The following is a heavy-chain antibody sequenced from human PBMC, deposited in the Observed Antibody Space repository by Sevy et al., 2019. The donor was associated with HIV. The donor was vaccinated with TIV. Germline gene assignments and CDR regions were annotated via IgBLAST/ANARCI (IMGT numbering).Heavy chain of an antibody. CDR2: IGYDGSDK. Sequence: GGSLRLSCAASGFSFSSYGMYWVRQAPGKGLEWVARIGYDGSDKYYGDSVKGRVTISRDNSKKTLELQMNSLRAEDTAVYYCAKNGDSPYYKYAMDIWGQGTTVTVSS. CDR1: GFSFSSYG. V-gene: IGHV3-30*02. CDR3: AKNGDSPYYKYAMDI. J-gene: IGHJ6*02. D-gene: IGHD4-17*01.